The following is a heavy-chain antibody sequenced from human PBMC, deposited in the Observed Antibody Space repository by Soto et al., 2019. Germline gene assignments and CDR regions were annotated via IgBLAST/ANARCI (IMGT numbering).Heavy chain of an antibody. J-gene: IGHJ6*02. V-gene: IGHV3-30*18. CDR1: GFTFSNHG. CDR3: VKVITIFGVVVTASDYGMDV. CDR2: ISYDGGNK. D-gene: IGHD3-3*01. Sequence: PVGSLRLSCAASGFTFSNHGMHWVRQAPGKGLEWVAVISYDGGNKHYTSSVKGRFTISRDNSRNTLYLQMNSLREEDTAVYYCVKVITIFGVVVTASDYGMDVWGQGTTVTVSS.